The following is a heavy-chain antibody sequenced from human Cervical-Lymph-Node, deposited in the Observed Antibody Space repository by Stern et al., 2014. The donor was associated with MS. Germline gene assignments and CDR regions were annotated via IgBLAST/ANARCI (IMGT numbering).Heavy chain of an antibody. CDR2: ISSSSSYI. Sequence: EVQLVESGGGLVKPGGSLRISCAASGFTFSSYSMNWVRQAPGTGLEWVSSISSSSSYIYYADSLKGRFTISRDNAKNSRYLQMNSLRAEDTAVYYCARDDHYYDSSGYVWGQGTLVTVSS. CDR3: ARDDHYYDSSGYV. V-gene: IGHV3-21*01. D-gene: IGHD3-22*01. J-gene: IGHJ4*02. CDR1: GFTFSSYS.